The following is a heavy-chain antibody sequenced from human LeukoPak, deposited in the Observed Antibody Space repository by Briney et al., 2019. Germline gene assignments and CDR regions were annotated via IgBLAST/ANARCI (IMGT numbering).Heavy chain of an antibody. V-gene: IGHV5-51*01. J-gene: IGHJ3*02. CDR2: IYPGDSDT. CDR3: ARFLSSGPTKGAFDI. D-gene: IGHD6-19*01. Sequence: GESLKISCKGSGYSFTSYWIGWVRQMPGKGLEWMGIIYPGDSDTRYSPSFQGQVTTSADKSISTAYLQWSSLKASDTAMYYCARFLSSGPTKGAFDIWGQGTMVTVSS. CDR1: GYSFTSYW.